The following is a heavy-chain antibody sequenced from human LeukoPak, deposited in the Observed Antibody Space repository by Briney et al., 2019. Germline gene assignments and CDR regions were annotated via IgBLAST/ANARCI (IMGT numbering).Heavy chain of an antibody. CDR2: ISSSGRTI. D-gene: IGHD3-22*01. Sequence: GGSLRLSCAASGFTFNDYEMNWVRQAPGKGLEWVSYISSSGRTIFYADSVKGRFTISRDNAKNSLYLQMNGLRAEDTAVYYCARPFYHDSNGGEGMDVWGQGTTVTVSS. V-gene: IGHV3-48*03. CDR3: ARPFYHDSNGGEGMDV. CDR1: GFTFNDYE. J-gene: IGHJ6*02.